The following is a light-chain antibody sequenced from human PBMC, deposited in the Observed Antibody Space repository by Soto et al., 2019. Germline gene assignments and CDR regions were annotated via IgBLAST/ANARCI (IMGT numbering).Light chain of an antibody. V-gene: IGLV2-8*01. CDR3: SSYAGGNNFV. CDR2: EVS. CDR1: SSDVGGYNY. Sequence: ALTQPPSASGSRGQSVTISCTGTSSDVGGYNYVSWYQQHPGKAPKLMIYEVSERPSGVPDRFSGSKSSNTASLTVSGLQAEDEADYYCSSYAGGNNFVFGTGTKV. J-gene: IGLJ1*01.